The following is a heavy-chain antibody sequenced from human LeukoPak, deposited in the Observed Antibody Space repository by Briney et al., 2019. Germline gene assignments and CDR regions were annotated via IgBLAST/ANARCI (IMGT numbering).Heavy chain of an antibody. CDR3: AKGVAGWGKNYFDH. V-gene: IGHV3-23*01. D-gene: IGHD3-16*01. CDR2: ISDSGGST. CDR1: EFTFNHYA. J-gene: IGHJ4*02. Sequence: GGSLRLSCAASEFTFNHYAMNWVRQAPGKGLEWVSGISDSGGSTYYADSVKGRFTISRDNSKNTLYLQMSSLRADDTAVYYCAKGVAGWGKNYFDHWGQGTLVTVSS.